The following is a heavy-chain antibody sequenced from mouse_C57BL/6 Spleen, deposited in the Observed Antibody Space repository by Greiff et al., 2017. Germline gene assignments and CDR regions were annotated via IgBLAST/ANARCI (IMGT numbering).Heavy chain of an antibody. CDR1: GFTFSDYY. V-gene: IGHV5-16*01. CDR2: INYDGSST. CDR3: ARGSNYVLWYFDV. D-gene: IGHD2-5*01. Sequence: EVMLVESEGGLVQPGSSMKLPCTASGFTFSDYYMAWVRQVPEKGLEWVANINYDGSSTYYLDSLKSRFIISRDNAKNILYLQMSSLKSEDTATYYCARGSNYVLWYFDVWGTGTTVTVSS. J-gene: IGHJ1*03.